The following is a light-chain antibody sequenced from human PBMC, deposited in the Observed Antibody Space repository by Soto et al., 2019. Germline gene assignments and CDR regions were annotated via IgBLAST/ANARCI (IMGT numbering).Light chain of an antibody. V-gene: IGKV3-20*01. Sequence: EIVLTQSPATLSLSPVERATLSCRASQSVSRYLAWYQQKPGQAPRLLISGVSSRATGIPDRFSGSGSGTDFILTISRVEPEDFAVYYCQQFGTSSLVTFGPGTKVDIK. CDR1: QSVSRY. J-gene: IGKJ3*01. CDR3: QQFGTSSLVT. CDR2: GVS.